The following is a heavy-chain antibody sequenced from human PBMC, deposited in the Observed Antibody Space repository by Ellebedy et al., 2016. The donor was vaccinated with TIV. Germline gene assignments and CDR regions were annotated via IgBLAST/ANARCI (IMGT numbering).Heavy chain of an antibody. Sequence: LSLTCAASGFTFDDYAMHWVRQAPGKGLEWVSGISWNSGSIGYADSVKGRFIISRDNAKNSAYLQMNRLRVDDTAVYYCARTYGNTRPEYWGQGTQVTVSS. CDR2: ISWNSGSI. CDR3: ARTYGNTRPEY. D-gene: IGHD1/OR15-1a*01. V-gene: IGHV3-9*01. J-gene: IGHJ4*02. CDR1: GFTFDDYA.